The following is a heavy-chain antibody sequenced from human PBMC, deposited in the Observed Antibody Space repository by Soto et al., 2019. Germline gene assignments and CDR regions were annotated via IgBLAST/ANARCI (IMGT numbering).Heavy chain of an antibody. CDR3: AKDGAIAAADYFFDY. V-gene: IGHV3-30*18. J-gene: IGHJ4*02. D-gene: IGHD6-13*01. CDR1: GFTFSNYA. CDR2: IASDGKDK. Sequence: QVQLVESGGGVVQPGRSLKLSCAASGFTFSNYAIHWVRQAPGKGLEWVAVIASDGKDKRYADSVKGRFTISRDNSKNTVDLQMNSLGGEDTAVYYCAKDGAIAAADYFFDYWGQGSLVTVSS.